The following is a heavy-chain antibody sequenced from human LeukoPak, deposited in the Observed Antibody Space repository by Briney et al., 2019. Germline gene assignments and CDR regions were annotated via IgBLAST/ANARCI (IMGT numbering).Heavy chain of an antibody. CDR3: ASAPSLYGSGSFYNEKGFDP. D-gene: IGHD3-10*01. J-gene: IGHJ5*02. V-gene: IGHV4-34*01. CDR2: INHSEGT. Sequence: PSETLSLTCAVYGGSFTDYYWSWVRQPPGKGLEWIGEINHSEGTNYNPSLKSRVTISIDTSKNQFSLKLSSVTAADTAVYYCASAPSLYGSGSFYNEKGFDPWGQGTLVTVSS. CDR1: GGSFTDYY.